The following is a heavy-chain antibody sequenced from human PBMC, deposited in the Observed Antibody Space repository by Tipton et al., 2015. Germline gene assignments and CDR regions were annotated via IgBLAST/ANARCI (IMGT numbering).Heavy chain of an antibody. J-gene: IGHJ4*02. D-gene: IGHD3-9*01. CDR3: ACQDYDSLTRDYQTVDY. V-gene: IGHV4-59*08. CDR2: IRYSGST. CDR1: GDSTSKYY. Sequence: TLSLTCTVSGDSTSKYYWTWIRQPPGKELEWIGYIRYSGSTNYNPSLKSRVTISVDTSKTQFSLKVSSVTAADTAVYYCACQDYDSLTRDYQTVDYWGQGTLVTVSS.